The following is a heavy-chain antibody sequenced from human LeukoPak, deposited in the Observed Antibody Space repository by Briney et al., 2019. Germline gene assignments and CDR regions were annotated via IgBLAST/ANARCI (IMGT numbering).Heavy chain of an antibody. V-gene: IGHV3-11*01. Sequence: PGGSLRLSCAASGFTFSDYYMSWIRQAPGKGLEWVSYISSSGSTIHYADSVKGRFTISRDNAKNSLYLQMNSLRAEDTAVYYCARDRGYYYGSGSYFGSDAFDIWGQGTMVTVSS. CDR1: GFTFSDYY. J-gene: IGHJ3*02. CDR3: ARDRGYYYGSGSYFGSDAFDI. CDR2: ISSSGSTI. D-gene: IGHD3-10*01.